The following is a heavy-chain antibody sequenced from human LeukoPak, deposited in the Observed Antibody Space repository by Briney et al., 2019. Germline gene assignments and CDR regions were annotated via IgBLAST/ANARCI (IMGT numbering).Heavy chain of an antibody. V-gene: IGHV1-69*04. J-gene: IGHJ6*02. CDR3: ARPRGSYYYGMDV. CDR1: GGTFSSYA. Sequence: ASVKVSCKASGGTFSSYAISWVRQAPGQGLEWMGRIIPILGIANYAQKFQGRATITADKSTSTAYMELSSLRSEDTAVYYCARPRGSYYYGMDVWGQGTTVTVSS. CDR2: IIPILGIA.